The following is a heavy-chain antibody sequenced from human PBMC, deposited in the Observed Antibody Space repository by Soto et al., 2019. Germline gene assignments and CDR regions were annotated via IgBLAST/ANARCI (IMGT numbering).Heavy chain of an antibody. V-gene: IGHV1-8*02. CDR3: ARMASAGTLNWFDP. J-gene: IGHJ5*02. D-gene: IGHD6-13*01. CDR1: GYTFINYD. Sequence: ASVKVSCKASGYTFINYDISWVRQATGQGLEWMGWMNPGSGKTGYANKFQGRVTMTRDASTSTAHLELSSLTSEDTAVYYCARMASAGTLNWFDPWGQGTLVTVSS. CDR2: MNPGSGKT.